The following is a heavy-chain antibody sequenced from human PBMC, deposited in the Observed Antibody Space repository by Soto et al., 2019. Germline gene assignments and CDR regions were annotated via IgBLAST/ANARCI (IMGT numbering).Heavy chain of an antibody. CDR2: IYYSGST. CDR1: GGSISSYY. J-gene: IGHJ3*02. Sequence: PSETLSLTCTVSGGSISSYYWSWIRQPPGKGLEWIGYIYYSGSTNYNPSLKSRVTISVDTSKNQFSLKLSSVTAADTAVYYCARWFNHYYDSSGYYYVYAFDILGQRTMVNVSS. V-gene: IGHV4-59*01. CDR3: ARWFNHYYDSSGYYYVYAFDI. D-gene: IGHD3-22*01.